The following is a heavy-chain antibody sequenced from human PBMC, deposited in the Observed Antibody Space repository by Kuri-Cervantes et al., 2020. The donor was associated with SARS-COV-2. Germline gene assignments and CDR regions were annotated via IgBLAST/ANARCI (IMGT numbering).Heavy chain of an antibody. CDR3: VGIWSNYRFDY. J-gene: IGHJ4*02. CDR2: IYTSGST. Sequence: LRLSCTVSGGSISSGSYYWSWIRQPAGKGLEWIGRIYTSGSTNYNPSLKSRVTISVDTSKNQFSLKLTSVTAADTAVYFCVGIWSNYRFDYWGQGTLVTVSS. CDR1: GGSISSGSYY. D-gene: IGHD3-3*01. V-gene: IGHV4-61*02.